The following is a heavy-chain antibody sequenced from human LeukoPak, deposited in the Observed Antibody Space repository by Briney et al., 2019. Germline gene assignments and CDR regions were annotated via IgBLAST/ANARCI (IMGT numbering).Heavy chain of an antibody. J-gene: IGHJ4*02. CDR2: MYHTGTT. Sequence: PSETLSLTCAVSGYSISSGYYWGWIRQPPGKGLEWIASMYHTGTTYYNPSLKSRVTISVDTSKNQFSLGLSSVTAADTAVYYCASMSSRYSSGNFDYWGQGTLVTVSS. D-gene: IGHD6-19*01. CDR1: GYSISSGYY. CDR3: ASMSSRYSSGNFDY. V-gene: IGHV4-38-2*01.